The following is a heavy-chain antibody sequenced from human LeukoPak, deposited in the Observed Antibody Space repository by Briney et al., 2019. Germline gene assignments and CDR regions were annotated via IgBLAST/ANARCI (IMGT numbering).Heavy chain of an antibody. CDR3: ARDRRAVAGPAFDY. D-gene: IGHD6-19*01. CDR2: MFRTGTT. CDR1: GYSISSGYY. Sequence: PSETLSLTCTVSGYSISSGYYWGWIRQPPGKGLEWIGSMFRTGTTYCNPSLQSRVTISIDTSKNQFSLRMSSVTAADTAVYYCARDRRAVAGPAFDYWGQGTLVTVSS. J-gene: IGHJ4*02. V-gene: IGHV4-38-2*02.